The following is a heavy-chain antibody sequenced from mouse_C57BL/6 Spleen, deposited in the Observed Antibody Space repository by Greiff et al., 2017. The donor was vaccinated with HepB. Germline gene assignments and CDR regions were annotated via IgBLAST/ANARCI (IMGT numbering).Heavy chain of an antibody. CDR3: ARNLKNYYGSSYWYFDV. CDR2: IWTGGGT. CDR1: GFSLTSYA. D-gene: IGHD1-1*01. J-gene: IGHJ1*03. Sequence: VKVVESGPGLVAPSQSLSITCTVSGFSLTSYAISWVRQPPGKGLEWLGVIWTGGGTNYNSALKSRLSISKDNSKSQVFLKMNSLQTDDTARYYCARNLKNYYGSSYWYFDVWGTGTTVTVSS. V-gene: IGHV2-9-1*01.